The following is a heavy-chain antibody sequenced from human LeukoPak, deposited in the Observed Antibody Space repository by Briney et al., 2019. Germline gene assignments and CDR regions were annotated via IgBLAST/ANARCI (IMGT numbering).Heavy chain of an antibody. CDR2: MSASGSHT. D-gene: IGHD1/OR15-1a*01. Sequence: PGGSLRLSCAASGCIFSDFAMSWVRQAPGKGLEWVSGMSASGSHTHSADFVRGRFTISRDNFKSTLYLQMNGLRVEDTAVYYCAKVRSGNNYYSDYWGQGTLVTVSS. CDR1: GCIFSDFA. CDR3: AKVRSGNNYYSDY. V-gene: IGHV3-23*01. J-gene: IGHJ4*02.